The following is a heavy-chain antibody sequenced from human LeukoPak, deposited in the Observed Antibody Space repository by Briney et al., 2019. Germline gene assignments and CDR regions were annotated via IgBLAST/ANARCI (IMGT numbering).Heavy chain of an antibody. CDR2: INPKSGGT. J-gene: IGHJ6*03. V-gene: IGHV1-2*02. CDR1: GYTFTGYY. D-gene: IGHD6-13*01. Sequence: ASVKVSCKASGYTFTGYYMHWVRQAPGQGLEWMGWINPKSGGTNYAQKFQGRVTMTRDTSISTAYMELSRLRSDDTAVYYCARDQREVSSWSYYYYYYMDVWGKGTTVTVSS. CDR3: ARDQREVSSWSYYYYYYMDV.